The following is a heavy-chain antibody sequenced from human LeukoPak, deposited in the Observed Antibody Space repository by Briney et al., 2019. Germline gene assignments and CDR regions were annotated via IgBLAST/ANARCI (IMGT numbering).Heavy chain of an antibody. Sequence: ASVKVSCKPSGYTFTSYYMHSVRQAPGQGLEWMGIINPSGGSTSYAQKFQGRVTMTRDTSTSTVYMELSSLRSEDTAVYYCASYSGSYSAFDYWGQGTLVTVSS. CDR3: ASYSGSYSAFDY. CDR1: GYTFTSYY. V-gene: IGHV1-46*01. J-gene: IGHJ4*02. CDR2: INPSGGST. D-gene: IGHD1-26*01.